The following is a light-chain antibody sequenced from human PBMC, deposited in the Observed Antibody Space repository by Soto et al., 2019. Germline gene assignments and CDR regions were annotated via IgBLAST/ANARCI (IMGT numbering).Light chain of an antibody. Sequence: QSALTQPGSVSGSPGQSITISCTGTSSDVGNYKYVSWYQQHQGKAPKLMIYEVSNRPSGVSNRFSGSKSGNTASLTISGLQAEDETDYYCFSYTSSGTYVFGTGTKVTVL. V-gene: IGLV2-14*01. J-gene: IGLJ1*01. CDR3: FSYTSSGTYV. CDR2: EVS. CDR1: SSDVGNYKY.